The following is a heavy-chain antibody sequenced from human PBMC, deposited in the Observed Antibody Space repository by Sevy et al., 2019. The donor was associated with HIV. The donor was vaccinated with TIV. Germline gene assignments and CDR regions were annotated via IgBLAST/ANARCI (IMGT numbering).Heavy chain of an antibody. J-gene: IGHJ4*02. CDR1: GGSISSGNYY. CDR2: IYTSGST. D-gene: IGHD2-2*01. CDR3: ARESGDCSTTSCYEGVFDY. V-gene: IGHV4-61*02. Sequence: SETLSLTCTVSGGSISSGNYYWSWIRQPAGKGLEWIGRIYTSGSTNYNPSLKSRVTISVDTSKNQFSLKLSSVTAADTAVYYCARESGDCSTTSCYEGVFDYWGQGTLVTISS.